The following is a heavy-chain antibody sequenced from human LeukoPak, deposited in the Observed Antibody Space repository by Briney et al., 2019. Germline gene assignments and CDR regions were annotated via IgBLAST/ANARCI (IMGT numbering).Heavy chain of an antibody. J-gene: IGHJ3*02. CDR1: GFTFSDYY. CDR2: ISSSGSTI. Sequence: GGSLRLSCAASGFTFSDYYMSWIRKAPGKGLEGVSYISSSGSTIYYADSVKGRFTISRDNAKNSLYLQMNSLRAEDTAVYYCARDLSSWTFSGFDIWGQGTMVTVSS. V-gene: IGHV3-11*04. CDR3: ARDLSSWTFSGFDI. D-gene: IGHD6-13*01.